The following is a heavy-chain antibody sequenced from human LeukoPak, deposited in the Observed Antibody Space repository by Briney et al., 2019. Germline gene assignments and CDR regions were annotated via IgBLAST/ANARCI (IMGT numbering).Heavy chain of an antibody. Sequence: SEALSLTCAVYSGSFNNHYRTWIRQPPGKGLEWIGEVNYSGITTYNPSLKSRVVISVDTSRSQFSLKLTSVTAADTAVYYCRCTSHRDYFDYWGQGTLVTVSS. J-gene: IGHJ4*02. CDR2: VNYSGIT. CDR1: SGSFNNHY. D-gene: IGHD2-2*01. CDR3: RCTSHRDYFDY. V-gene: IGHV4-34*01.